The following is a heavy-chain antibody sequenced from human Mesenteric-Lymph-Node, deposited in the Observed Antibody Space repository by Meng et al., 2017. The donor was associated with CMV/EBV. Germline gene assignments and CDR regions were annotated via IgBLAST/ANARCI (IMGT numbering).Heavy chain of an antibody. D-gene: IGHD3-3*01. V-gene: IGHV3-74*01. J-gene: IGHJ6*02. Sequence: GGSLRLSCAASGFTFSRYWMSWVRQAPGKGLVWVSRINSDGSSTSYAGSVKGRFTISRDNAKNTLYLQMNSLRAEDTAVYYCARGHFSYYDFWSGYYDYGMDIWGQGTTVTVSS. CDR3: ARGHFSYYDFWSGYYDYGMDI. CDR1: GFTFSRYW. CDR2: INSDGSST.